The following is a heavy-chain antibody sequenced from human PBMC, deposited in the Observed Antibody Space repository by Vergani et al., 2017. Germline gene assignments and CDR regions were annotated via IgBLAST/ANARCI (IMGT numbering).Heavy chain of an antibody. CDR2: IKSKTDGGTT. V-gene: IGHV3-15*01. D-gene: IGHD1-26*01. Sequence: VQLQQWGAGLLKPSETLSLTCAVYGGSFSGYYWSWIRQPPGKGLEWVGRIKSKTDGGTTDYAAPVKGRFTISRDDSKNTLYLQMNSLKTEDTAVYYCTRAYSGSYRKSYYFDYWGQGTLVTVSS. CDR3: TRAYSGSYRKSYYFDY. J-gene: IGHJ4*02. CDR1: GGSFSGYY.